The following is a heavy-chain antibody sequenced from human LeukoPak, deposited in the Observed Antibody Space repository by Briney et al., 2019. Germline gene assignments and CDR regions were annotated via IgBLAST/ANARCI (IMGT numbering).Heavy chain of an antibody. Sequence: GGSLRLSCAASGFTFSKYWMSWVRQAPGKGLEWVANIKQDGSEKYYVDSVKGRFTISRDNAKNSLYLQMSSLRAEDTAVYYCARLLVYNSGGEAFDYWGQGTLVTVSS. D-gene: IGHD3-10*01. CDR2: IKQDGSEK. J-gene: IGHJ4*02. CDR3: ARLLVYNSGGEAFDY. CDR1: GFTFSKYW. V-gene: IGHV3-7*01.